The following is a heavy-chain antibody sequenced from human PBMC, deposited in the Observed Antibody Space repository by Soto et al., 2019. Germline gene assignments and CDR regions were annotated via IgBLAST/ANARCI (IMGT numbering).Heavy chain of an antibody. D-gene: IGHD3-3*01. J-gene: IGHJ6*02. CDR3: ARVPSPPYYDFSSGPATNGMDV. V-gene: IGHV3-30-3*01. CDR2: ISYVGTNE. Sequence: QVQLVESGGGVVHPGRSLRLSCAASGFIFSNYAMHWVRQAPGKGLEWVALISYVGTNEYYADSVKGRFTISRDDSKNTLYLQMNSLRAEDTAVYYCARVPSPPYYDFSSGPATNGMDVWGQGTTVTVSS. CDR1: GFIFSNYA.